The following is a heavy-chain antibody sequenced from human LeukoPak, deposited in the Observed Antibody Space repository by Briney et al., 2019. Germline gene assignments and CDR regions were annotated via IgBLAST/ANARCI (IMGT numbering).Heavy chain of an antibody. V-gene: IGHV4-34*01. CDR1: GGSFSGYY. J-gene: IGHJ5*02. Sequence: PSETLSLTCAVYGGSFSGYYWSWIRQPPGKGLEWIGEINHSGSTNYNPSLKSRVTISVDTSKNQFSLKLSSVTAADTAVYYCARVLQGAVGPSDPWGQGTLVIVSS. D-gene: IGHD1-26*01. CDR3: ARVLQGAVGPSDP. CDR2: INHSGST.